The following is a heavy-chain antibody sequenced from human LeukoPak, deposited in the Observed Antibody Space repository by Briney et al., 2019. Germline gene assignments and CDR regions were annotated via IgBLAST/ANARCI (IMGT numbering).Heavy chain of an antibody. V-gene: IGHV3-33*06. CDR1: GFTFSSYG. D-gene: IGHD3-10*01. CDR2: IWYDGSNK. J-gene: IGHJ2*01. Sequence: HPGGSLRLTCAASGFTFSSYGMHWVRQAPGKGLEWVAVIWYDGSNKYYADSVKGRFTISRDNSKNTLYLQMNSLRAEDTAVYYCAKDLGDSWYFDLWGRGTLVTVSS. CDR3: AKDLGDSWYFDL.